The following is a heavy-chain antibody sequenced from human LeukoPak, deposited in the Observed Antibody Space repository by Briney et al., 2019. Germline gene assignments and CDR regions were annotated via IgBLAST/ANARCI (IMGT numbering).Heavy chain of an antibody. D-gene: IGHD1-1*01. CDR2: ISSSSSYI. V-gene: IGHV3-21*01. CDR3: ASCLRTGYTALCAFVY. J-gene: IGHJ4*02. Sequence: GRSLRLFCAASGFTFSSNSMNWDRQAPGNGLERVSSISSSSSYIYYADSVKGRFTISRDNAKNSLYLQMNSLRAEDTAVYYCASCLRTGYTALCAFVYWGQGTLVTVSS. CDR1: GFTFSSNS.